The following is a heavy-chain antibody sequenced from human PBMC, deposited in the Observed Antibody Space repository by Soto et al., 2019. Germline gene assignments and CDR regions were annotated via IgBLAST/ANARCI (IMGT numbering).Heavy chain of an antibody. J-gene: IGHJ4*02. V-gene: IGHV4-39*01. CDR1: GGSISSSSYY. D-gene: IGHD4-17*01. CDR2: IYYSGST. Sequence: PSETLSLTCTVSGGSISSSSYYWGWIRQPPGKGLEWIGSIYYSGSTYYNPSLKSRVTISVDTSKNQFSLKLSSVTAADTAVYYCAMTKRSGPTSGYFDYWGQGTLVTVSS. CDR3: AMTKRSGPTSGYFDY.